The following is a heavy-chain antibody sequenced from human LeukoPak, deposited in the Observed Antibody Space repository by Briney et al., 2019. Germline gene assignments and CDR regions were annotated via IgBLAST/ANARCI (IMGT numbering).Heavy chain of an antibody. CDR2: IYHSGST. D-gene: IGHD2-2*02. CDR1: GYSISSGYY. Sequence: SETLSLTCAVSGYSISSGYYWGWIRQPPGKGLEWIGTIYHSGSTYYNPALKSRVTISVDTSKNQFSLKLRSVTAADTAVYYCAVGYCSSTSCYREYFQHWGQGTLVTVSS. J-gene: IGHJ1*01. CDR3: AVGYCSSTSCYREYFQH. V-gene: IGHV4-38-2*01.